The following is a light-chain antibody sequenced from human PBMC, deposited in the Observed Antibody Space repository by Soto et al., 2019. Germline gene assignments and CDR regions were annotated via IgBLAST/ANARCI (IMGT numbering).Light chain of an antibody. CDR2: GAS. Sequence: EIQMTQSPSSLSASLGDRVTLTCQASQDINDYSNWYQQKPGKAPRLLIYGASFLEVGVPSRFSGSGSGTHFTLTISSLQPEDVATYYWQQYDSLPYTFGQGTRLEI. J-gene: IGKJ2*01. V-gene: IGKV1-33*01. CDR1: QDINDY. CDR3: QQYDSLPYT.